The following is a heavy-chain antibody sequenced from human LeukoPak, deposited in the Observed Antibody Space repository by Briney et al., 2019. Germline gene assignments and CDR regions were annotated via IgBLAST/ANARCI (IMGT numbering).Heavy chain of an antibody. J-gene: IGHJ4*02. CDR2: IYTSGST. CDR1: GGPIKSGSYY. V-gene: IGHV4-61*02. Sequence: SETLTLTCTVSGGPIKSGSYYWSWIRQPAGKGLEWIGRIYTSGSTNYNPSLKSRVTISVDTSKNQFSLKLSSVTAADTAVYYCASRTVTTYYYFDYWGQGTLVTVSS. CDR3: ASRTVTTYYYFDY. D-gene: IGHD4-17*01.